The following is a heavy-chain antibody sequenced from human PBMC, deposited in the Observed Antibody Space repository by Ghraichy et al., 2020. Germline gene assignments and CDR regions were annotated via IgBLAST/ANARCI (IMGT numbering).Heavy chain of an antibody. D-gene: IGHD5-18*01. CDR2: IKQDGSEK. Sequence: GGSLRLSCAASGFTFSSYWMSWVRQAPGKGLEWVANIKQDGSEKYYVDSVKGRFTISRDNAKNSLYLQMNSLRAEDTAVYYCASSRQRGYSYVTHYYFDYWGQGTLVTVSS. CDR1: GFTFSSYW. V-gene: IGHV3-7*01. CDR3: ASSRQRGYSYVTHYYFDY. J-gene: IGHJ4*02.